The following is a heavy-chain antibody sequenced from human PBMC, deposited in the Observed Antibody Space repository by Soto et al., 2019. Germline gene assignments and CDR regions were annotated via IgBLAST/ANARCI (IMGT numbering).Heavy chain of an antibody. CDR2: ISAYNGNT. J-gene: IGHJ6*02. CDR1: VYTFYSLG. CDR3: ARPLDYYYYAMDV. V-gene: IGHV1-18*01. Sequence: ASVEVSCKAAVYTFYSLGIEWVRQAPGQGLELVGWISAYNGNTNYAQKFQGRVTLTTDTSTSTAYMELTSLRSDDTAVYYCARPLDYYYYAMDVWGQGTTVTVSS.